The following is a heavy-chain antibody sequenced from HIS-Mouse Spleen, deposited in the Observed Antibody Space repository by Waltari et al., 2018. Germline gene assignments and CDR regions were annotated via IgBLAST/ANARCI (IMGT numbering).Heavy chain of an antibody. J-gene: IGHJ3*02. Sequence: EVQLVQSGAEVKKPGESLKISCKGSGYSFTSYWIGRVRQMAGKGLEWMGIIYAGDSDTRYSPSFQGQVSLSADKSISTAYLQWGSLKASDTAMYYCARLGYNWNYDAFDIWGQGTMVTVSS. V-gene: IGHV5-51*03. CDR3: ARLGYNWNYDAFDI. CDR2: IYAGDSDT. CDR1: GYSFTSYW. D-gene: IGHD1-7*01.